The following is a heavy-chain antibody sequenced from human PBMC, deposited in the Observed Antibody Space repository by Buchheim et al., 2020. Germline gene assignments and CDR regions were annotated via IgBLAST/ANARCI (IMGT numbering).Heavy chain of an antibody. V-gene: IGHV1-46*03. CDR1: GYTFTSYY. CDR2: INPSGGST. Sequence: QVQLVQSGAEVKKPGASVKVSCKASGYTFTSYYLHWVRQAPGQGLEWMGRINPSGGSTRYAQKFQGRVTMTRDTSTHPVYMELSSLRSEDTAVYFCARPGFSAASSLDYWGQGTL. J-gene: IGHJ4*02. CDR3: ARPGFSAASSLDY. D-gene: IGHD2-15*01.